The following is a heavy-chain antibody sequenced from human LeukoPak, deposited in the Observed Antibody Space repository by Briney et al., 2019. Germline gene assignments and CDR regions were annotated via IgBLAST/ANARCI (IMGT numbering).Heavy chain of an antibody. CDR2: INHSGST. J-gene: IGHJ5*02. V-gene: IGHV4-34*01. D-gene: IGHD2-15*01. CDR3: ARGGCSGGSCPTNWFDP. Sequence: PSETLSLTCAVYGGSFSGYYWSWIRQPPGKGLEWIGEINHSGSTNYNPSLKSRVTISVDTSKNQFYLKLSSVTAADTAVYYCARGGCSGGSCPTNWFDPWGQGTLVTVSS. CDR1: GGSFSGYY.